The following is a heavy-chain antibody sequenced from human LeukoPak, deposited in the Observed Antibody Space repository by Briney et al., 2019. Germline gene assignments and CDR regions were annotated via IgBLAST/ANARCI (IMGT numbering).Heavy chain of an antibody. CDR1: GYTLTELS. J-gene: IGHJ6*02. Sequence: ASVKVSCKVSGYTLTELSMHWVRQAPGKGLEWMGGFDPEDGETIYAQKFQGRVTMTEDTSTDTAYMELSSLRSEDTAVYYCARDPYSSGWRTYYYGMDVWGQGTTVTVSS. D-gene: IGHD6-19*01. CDR3: ARDPYSSGWRTYYYGMDV. CDR2: FDPEDGET. V-gene: IGHV1-24*01.